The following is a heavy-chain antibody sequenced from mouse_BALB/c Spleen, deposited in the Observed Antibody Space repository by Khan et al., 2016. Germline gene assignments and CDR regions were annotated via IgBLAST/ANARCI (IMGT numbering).Heavy chain of an antibody. CDR1: GYTFTTAG. D-gene: IGHD6-1*01. J-gene: IGHJ4*01. CDR3: AREPYAMDY. CDR2: INTHSGVP. Sequence: QIQLVQSGPELKKPGETVRISCKASGYTFTTAGMQWVQKMPGKGLKWIGWINTHSGVPQYVEDFKGRFAFSLETSASTAYLQISNLKNEDTATYFCAREPYAMDYWGQGTSVTVSS. V-gene: IGHV9-4*02.